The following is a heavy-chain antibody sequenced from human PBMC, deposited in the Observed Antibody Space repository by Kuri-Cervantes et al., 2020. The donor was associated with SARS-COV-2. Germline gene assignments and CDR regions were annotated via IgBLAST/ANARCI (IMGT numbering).Heavy chain of an antibody. CDR1: GYTFTSYD. V-gene: IGHV1-8*01. J-gene: IGHJ4*02. Sequence: ASVKVSCKASGYTFTSYDINWVRQATGQGLEWMGWMHPNSGNTGYAQKFQGRVTMTRNTSISTAYMELSSLRSEDTAVYYCARDPRPKTRDSGGHDYWGQGTLVTVSS. CDR2: MHPNSGNT. CDR3: ARDPRPKTRDSGGHDY. D-gene: IGHD4-23*01.